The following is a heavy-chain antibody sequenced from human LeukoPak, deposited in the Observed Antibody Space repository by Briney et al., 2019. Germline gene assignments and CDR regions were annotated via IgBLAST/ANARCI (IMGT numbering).Heavy chain of an antibody. D-gene: IGHD2/OR15-2a*01. CDR3: GSTWGFLFVNY. CDR1: GFTFSSYA. CDR2: ISCSGGRT. J-gene: IGHJ4*02. V-gene: IGHV3-23*01. Sequence: GRSLRLSCAASGFTFSSYAMSWVREAPGKGLEWVSAISCSGGRTYYADSVKGRFTISRDNSKNTLYLQMNSLRAEDTAVYYCGSTWGFLFVNYWGQGTLVTVSS.